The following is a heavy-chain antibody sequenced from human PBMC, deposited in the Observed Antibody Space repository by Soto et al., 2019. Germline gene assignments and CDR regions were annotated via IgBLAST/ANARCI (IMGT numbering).Heavy chain of an antibody. CDR3: AKAALDSSGYYNY. D-gene: IGHD3-22*01. J-gene: IGHJ4*02. CDR2: ISGSDDST. Sequence: PGGSLRLSCAASGFTFSSYAMSWVRQAPGKGLEWVSVISGSDDSTYYADSVKGRFTISRDNSKNTLYLQMNSLRAEDTAVYYCAKAALDSSGYYNYWGQGTLVTVSS. V-gene: IGHV3-23*01. CDR1: GFTFSSYA.